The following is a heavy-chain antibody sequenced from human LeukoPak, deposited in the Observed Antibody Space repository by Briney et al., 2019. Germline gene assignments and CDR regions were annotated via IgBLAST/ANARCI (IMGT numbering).Heavy chain of an antibody. CDR1: GFPFSGSA. J-gene: IGHJ4*02. D-gene: IGHD1-14*01. Sequence: GALPLSCAASGFPFSGSAMHWVRQASGKGLEWVGRIRSKANSYATAYAASVKGRFTISRDDSKNTSYLQMNSLKPEDTAVYYCTADHVRYWGQGTLVTVSS. CDR3: TADHVRY. CDR2: IRSKANSYAT. V-gene: IGHV3-73*01.